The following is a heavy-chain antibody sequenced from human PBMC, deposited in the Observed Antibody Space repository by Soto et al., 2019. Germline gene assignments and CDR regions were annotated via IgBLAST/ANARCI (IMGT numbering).Heavy chain of an antibody. CDR3: ARGLWYYDSSGSNWFDP. J-gene: IGHJ5*02. Sequence: QVQLQQWGAGLLKPSETLSLTCAVYGGSFSGYYWSWIRQPPGKWLEWIGEINHSGSTNYNPSLKSRVTISVDTSKNQFSLKLSSVTAADTAVYYCARGLWYYDSSGSNWFDPWGQGTLVTVSS. D-gene: IGHD3-22*01. CDR2: INHSGST. CDR1: GGSFSGYY. V-gene: IGHV4-34*01.